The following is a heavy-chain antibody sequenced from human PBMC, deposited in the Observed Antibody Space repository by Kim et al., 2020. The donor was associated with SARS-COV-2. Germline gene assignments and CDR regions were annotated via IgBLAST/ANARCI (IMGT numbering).Heavy chain of an antibody. J-gene: IGHJ4*02. CDR1: GYSFTSYW. D-gene: IGHD6-6*01. CDR3: ARQRAVAYSSSSEFYY. Sequence: GESLKISCKGSGYSFTSYWIGWVRQMPGKGLEWMGIIYPGDSDTRYSPSFQGQVTISADKSISTAYLQWSSLKASDTAMYYCARQRAVAYSSSSEFYYWGQGTLVTVSS. V-gene: IGHV5-51*01. CDR2: IYPGDSDT.